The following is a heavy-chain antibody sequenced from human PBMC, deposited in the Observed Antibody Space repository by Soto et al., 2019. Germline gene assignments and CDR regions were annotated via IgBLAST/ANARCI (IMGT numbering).Heavy chain of an antibody. V-gene: IGHV4-30-2*01. J-gene: IGHJ4*02. CDR2: IYHSGST. CDR3: ARVALQSFDY. D-gene: IGHD4-4*01. CDR1: GGSISSGGYS. Sequence: QLQLQESGSGLVKPSQTLSLTCAVSGGSISSGGYSWSWIRQPPGKGLEWIGYIYHSGSTYYNPSLMSGVTLSVDRSKSQFSLKLSSATAADTAVYYCARVALQSFDYWGQGTLVTVSS.